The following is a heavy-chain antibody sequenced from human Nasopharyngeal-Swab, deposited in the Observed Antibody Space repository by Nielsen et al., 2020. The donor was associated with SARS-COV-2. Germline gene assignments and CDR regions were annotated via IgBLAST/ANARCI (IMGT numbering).Heavy chain of an antibody. D-gene: IGHD3-9*01. J-gene: IGHJ4*02. Sequence: GESLKISCKGSGYSFTSYWIDWVRQAPGKGLEWVSYISSSSSTIYYADSVKGRFTISRDNAKNSLYLQMNSLRDEDTAVYYCARDGTLRYFDWSYYFDYWGQGTLVTVSS. CDR1: GYSFTSYW. V-gene: IGHV3-48*02. CDR2: ISSSSSTI. CDR3: ARDGTLRYFDWSYYFDY.